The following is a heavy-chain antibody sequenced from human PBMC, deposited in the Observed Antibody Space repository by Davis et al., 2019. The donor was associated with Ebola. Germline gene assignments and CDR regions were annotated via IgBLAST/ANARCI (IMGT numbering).Heavy chain of an antibody. D-gene: IGHD2-15*01. CDR2: IIPIFGTA. CDR3: ARGGIYCSGGSCYSWGMDV. CDR1: GGTFSSYA. V-gene: IGHV1-69*06. Sequence: SVKVSCKASGGTFSSYAISWVRQAPGHGLEWMGGIIPIFGTANYAQKFQGRVTITADKSTSTAYMELSSLRSEDTAVYYCARGGIYCSGGSCYSWGMDVWGQGTTVTVSS. J-gene: IGHJ6*02.